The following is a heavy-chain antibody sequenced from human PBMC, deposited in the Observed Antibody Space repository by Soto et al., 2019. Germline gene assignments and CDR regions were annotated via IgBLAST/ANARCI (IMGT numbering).Heavy chain of an antibody. CDR1: GYTFTSYG. Sequence: VASVKVSCKASGYTFTSYGISWVRQAPGQGLEWMGWISAYNGNTNYAQKLQGRVTVTTDTSTSTGYMELRSLRSDDTAVYYCARQGMGSSGHNWFDPWGQGTLVTVSS. D-gene: IGHD3-22*01. CDR2: ISAYNGNT. CDR3: ARQGMGSSGHNWFDP. V-gene: IGHV1-18*01. J-gene: IGHJ5*02.